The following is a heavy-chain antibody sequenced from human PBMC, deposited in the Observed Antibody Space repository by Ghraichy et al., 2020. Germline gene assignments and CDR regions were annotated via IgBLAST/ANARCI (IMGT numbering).Heavy chain of an antibody. CDR2: ISSRGSAI. CDR3: AREWSDAFDI. D-gene: IGHD2-15*01. Sequence: GSLRLSCAASGFTFSTYEMNWVRQAPGKGLEWVSYISSRGSAIYYADSVKGRFTISRDNAKNSLYLQMTSLRAEDTAVYYCAREWSDAFDIWGQGTMVTVSS. V-gene: IGHV3-48*03. J-gene: IGHJ3*02. CDR1: GFTFSTYE.